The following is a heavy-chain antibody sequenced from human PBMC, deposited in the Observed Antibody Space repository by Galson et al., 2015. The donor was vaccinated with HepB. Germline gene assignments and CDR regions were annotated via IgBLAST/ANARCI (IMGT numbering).Heavy chain of an antibody. Sequence: SVKVSCKASGYTLTSYDVSWVRQAPGQGLEWLGWISAYNGHTNYAQKLQGRATMTTDTSTSTAYMELRSLRSDDTDVYYCARAAYCYESSGYSTAGLGMDVCGQGTTVTVSS. CDR2: ISAYNGHT. J-gene: IGHJ6*02. CDR3: ARAAYCYESSGYSTAGLGMDV. CDR1: GYTLTSYD. V-gene: IGHV1-18*01. D-gene: IGHD3-22*01.